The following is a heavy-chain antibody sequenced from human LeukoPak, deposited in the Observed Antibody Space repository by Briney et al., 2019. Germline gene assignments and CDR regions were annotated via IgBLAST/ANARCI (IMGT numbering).Heavy chain of an antibody. CDR2: MNPNSGNT. D-gene: IGHD3-3*01. CDR3: ARVGNDFWSGYPVYYYYGMDV. V-gene: IGHV1-8*01. CDR1: GHTFTSYD. J-gene: IGHJ6*02. Sequence: ASVKVSCKASGHTFTSYDINWVRQATGQGLEWMGWMNPNSGNTGYAQKFQGRVTMTRNTSISTAYMELSSLRSEDTAVYYCARVGNDFWSGYPVYYYYGMDVWGQGTTVTVSS.